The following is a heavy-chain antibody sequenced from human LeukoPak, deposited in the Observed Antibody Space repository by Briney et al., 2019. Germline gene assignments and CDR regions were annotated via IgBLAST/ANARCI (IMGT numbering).Heavy chain of an antibody. V-gene: IGHV4-31*03. J-gene: IGHJ4*02. CDR2: IYHSGST. CDR3: EVSAYCGGACYVDF. Sequence: SETLSLTYSVSGDSITNDKYYWSWIRQHPGKGLEWLGYIYHSGSTYYNPSFKSRVTLSIDTSKSQFSLNLSSVTAADTAVYYCEVSAYCGGACYVDFWGQGTLVTVSS. D-gene: IGHD2-21*02. CDR1: GDSITNDKYY.